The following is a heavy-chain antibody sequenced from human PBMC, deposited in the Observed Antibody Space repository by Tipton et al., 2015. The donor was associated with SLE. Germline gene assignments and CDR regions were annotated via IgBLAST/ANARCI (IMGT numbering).Heavy chain of an antibody. Sequence: TLSLTCAVYGGSFSGYYWSWIRQPPGKGLEWIGEINHSGSTNYNPSLKSRVTISVDTSKNQFSLKLSSVTAADTAVYYCAREDCSGGSCLVDYWGQGTLVTVSS. CDR3: AREDCSGGSCLVDY. CDR1: GGSFSGYY. D-gene: IGHD2-15*01. J-gene: IGHJ4*02. CDR2: INHSGST. V-gene: IGHV4-34*01.